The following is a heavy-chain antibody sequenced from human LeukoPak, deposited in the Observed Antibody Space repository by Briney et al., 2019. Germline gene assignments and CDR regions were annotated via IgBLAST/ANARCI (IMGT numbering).Heavy chain of an antibody. Sequence: SETLSLTCTVSSYSISRGYYWGWIRQSPGKGLEWIGNIHHGGSTSYNPSLKSRVTISLDMSKNQFSLKLNSVTAADTAVYYCAREGPVRFLEQIDYWGQGTLVTVSS. CDR2: IHHGGST. CDR3: AREGPVRFLEQIDY. CDR1: SYSISRGYY. J-gene: IGHJ4*02. D-gene: IGHD3-3*01. V-gene: IGHV4-38-2*02.